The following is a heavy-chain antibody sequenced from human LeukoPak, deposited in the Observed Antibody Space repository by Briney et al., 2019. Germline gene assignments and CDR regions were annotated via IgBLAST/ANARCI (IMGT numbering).Heavy chain of an antibody. V-gene: IGHV5-51*01. CDR1: GYNFTNYW. CDR2: IDPGDSDT. CDR3: ARPSPDQYYYDSSGYAFDI. D-gene: IGHD3-22*01. Sequence: GESLKISCKGSGYNFTNYWVGWVRQMPGKGLEWMGIIDPGDSDTRYSPSFVSQITISADKSISTAYLQWNSLKASDSAMYYCARPSPDQYYYDSSGYAFDIWGQGTMVTVSS. J-gene: IGHJ3*02.